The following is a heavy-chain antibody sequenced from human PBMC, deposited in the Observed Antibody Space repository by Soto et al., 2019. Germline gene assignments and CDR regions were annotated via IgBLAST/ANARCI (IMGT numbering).Heavy chain of an antibody. CDR3: ARSAGWYAVHS. Sequence: QVQLQESGPGLVKPSGTLSLTCAVSGDSVSSPYWWCWVRQPPGKGLEWIGEVFHTGTTSYNPSLRSRVTIARDKSSNQFPLDLSSVTAADTAGDYCARSAGWYAVHSWGPGTLVVVSS. CDR1: GDSVSSPYW. J-gene: IGHJ4*02. D-gene: IGHD6-19*01. CDR2: VFHTGTT. V-gene: IGHV4-4*02.